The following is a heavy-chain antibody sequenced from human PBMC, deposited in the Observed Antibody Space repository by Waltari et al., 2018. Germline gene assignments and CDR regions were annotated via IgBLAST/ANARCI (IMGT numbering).Heavy chain of an antibody. V-gene: IGHV1-69*08. CDR3: ARESRAVDIVETRWFDP. D-gene: IGHD5-12*01. Sequence: QVQLVQSGAEVKKPGSSVKVSCKASGGTFSSYTISWVRQAPGQGLEWMGRILPILGIANYAQKFQGRVTITADKSTSTAYMELSSLRSEDTAVYYCARESRAVDIVETRWFDPWGQGTLVTVSS. J-gene: IGHJ5*02. CDR1: GGTFSSYT. CDR2: ILPILGIA.